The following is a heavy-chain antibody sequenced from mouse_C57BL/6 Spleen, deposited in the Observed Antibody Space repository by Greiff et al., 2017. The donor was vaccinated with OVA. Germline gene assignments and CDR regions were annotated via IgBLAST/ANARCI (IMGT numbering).Heavy chain of an antibody. CDR3: TRSGYYGSSYGYAMDY. CDR2: IYPGNSDT. J-gene: IGHJ4*01. Sequence: EVKLEESGTVLARPGASVKMSCKTSGYTFTSYWMHWVKQRPGQGLEWIGAIYPGNSDTSYNQKFKGKAKLTAVTSASTAYMELSSLTNEDSAVYYCTRSGYYGSSYGYAMDYWGQGTSVTVSS. D-gene: IGHD1-1*01. V-gene: IGHV1-5*01. CDR1: GYTFTSYW.